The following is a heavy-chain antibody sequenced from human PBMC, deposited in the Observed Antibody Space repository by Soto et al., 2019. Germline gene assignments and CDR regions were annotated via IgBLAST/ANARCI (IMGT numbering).Heavy chain of an antibody. CDR1: GGSISSYY. Sequence: SETLSLTCTVSGGSISSYYCSWIRQPPGKGLEWIGYIYYSGSTNYNPSLKSRVTISVDTSKNQFSLKLSSVTAADTAVYYCASFYGSGSYYLDYWGQGTLDTVSS. V-gene: IGHV4-59*12. CDR3: ASFYGSGSYYLDY. CDR2: IYYSGST. D-gene: IGHD3-10*01. J-gene: IGHJ4*02.